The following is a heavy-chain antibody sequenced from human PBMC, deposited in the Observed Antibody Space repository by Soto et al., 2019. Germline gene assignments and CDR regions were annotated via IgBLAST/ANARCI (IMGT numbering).Heavy chain of an antibody. CDR3: ASGYSYGYHDY. Sequence: ASVKVSCKASGGTFSSYAISWVRQAPGQGLEWMGGIIPILGTANYAQKFQGRVTITADESTSTAYMELSSLRSEDTAVYYCASGYSYGYHDYWGQGTLVTVSS. D-gene: IGHD5-18*01. CDR1: GGTFSSYA. J-gene: IGHJ4*02. V-gene: IGHV1-69*13. CDR2: IIPILGTA.